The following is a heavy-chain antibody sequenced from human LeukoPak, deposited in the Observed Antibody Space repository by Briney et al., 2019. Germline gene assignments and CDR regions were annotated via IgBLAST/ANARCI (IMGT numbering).Heavy chain of an antibody. Sequence: GSLRLSCAASGFTFSSYSMNWVRQAPGKGLEWVSSISSSSSYIYYADSVKGRFTISRDNAKNSLYLQMNSLRAEDTAVYYCARTGRAHCGSGSYGYYYGMDVWGQGTTVTVSS. CDR1: GFTFSSYS. D-gene: IGHD3-10*01. J-gene: IGHJ6*02. V-gene: IGHV3-21*01. CDR3: ARTGRAHCGSGSYGYYYGMDV. CDR2: ISSSSSYI.